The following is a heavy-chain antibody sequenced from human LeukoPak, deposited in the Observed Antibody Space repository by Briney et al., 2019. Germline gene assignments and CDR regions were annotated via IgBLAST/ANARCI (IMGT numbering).Heavy chain of an antibody. CDR2: IYSSGST. CDR3: ARVKASSTSWTFDQ. CDR1: GGSTNSYY. V-gene: IGHV4-4*07. J-gene: IGHJ4*02. D-gene: IGHD2-2*01. Sequence: SETLSLTCSVSGGSTNSYYWSWIRQSGGKGLEWIGRIYSSGSTVHNPSLNSRLTMSIDTSKNQFSLTLKSVTATDTAVYYCARVKASSTSWTFDQWGQGALVTVSS.